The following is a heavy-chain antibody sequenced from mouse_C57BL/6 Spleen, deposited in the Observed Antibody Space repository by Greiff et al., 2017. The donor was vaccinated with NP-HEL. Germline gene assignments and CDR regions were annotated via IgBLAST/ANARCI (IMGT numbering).Heavy chain of an antibody. Sequence: QVQLKESGAELARPGASVKLSCKASGYTFTSYGISWVKQRTGQGLEWIGEIYPRSGNTYYNEKFKGKATLTADKSSSTAYMELRSLTSEDSAVYFCARGATVESRYAMDYWGQGTSVTVSS. D-gene: IGHD1-1*01. J-gene: IGHJ4*01. CDR1: GYTFTSYG. V-gene: IGHV1-81*01. CDR3: ARGATVESRYAMDY. CDR2: IYPRSGNT.